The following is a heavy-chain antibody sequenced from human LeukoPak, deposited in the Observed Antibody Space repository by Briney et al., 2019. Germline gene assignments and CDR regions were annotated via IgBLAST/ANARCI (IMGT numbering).Heavy chain of an antibody. CDR1: GGSFSGYY. Sequence: PSETLSLTCAVYGGSFSGYYWSWIRQPPGKGLEWIGEINHSGSTNYNPSLKSRVTISVDTTENQFSLKLSSVTAADTAVYYCASRAGGDYWGQGTLVTVSS. V-gene: IGHV4-34*01. J-gene: IGHJ4*02. CDR3: ASRAGGDY. CDR2: INHSGST.